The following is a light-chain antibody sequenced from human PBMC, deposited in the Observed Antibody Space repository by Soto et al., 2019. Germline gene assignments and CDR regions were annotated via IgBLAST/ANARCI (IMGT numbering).Light chain of an antibody. V-gene: IGLV2-14*01. CDR1: SSDVGGYNY. J-gene: IGLJ1*01. Sequence: QSVLTQPASVSGSPGQSLTVSCTGTSSDVGGYNYVSWYQQRPGKAPKLMIYEVSNRPSGVSDRFSGSKSGNTASLTISGLQAEDEADYYCSSYTSSSTYVFGTGTKVTLL. CDR3: SSYTSSSTYV. CDR2: EVS.